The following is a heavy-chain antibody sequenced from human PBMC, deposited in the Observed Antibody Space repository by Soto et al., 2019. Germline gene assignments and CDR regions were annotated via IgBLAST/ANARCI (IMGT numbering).Heavy chain of an antibody. V-gene: IGHV1-58*01. Sequence: SVKVSCKASGFTFTSSAVQWVRQARGQRLEWIGWIVVGSGNTNYAQKFQERVTITRDMSTSTAYMELSSLRSEDTAVYYCAAGGESDFWSGPVYYYGMDVWGQGTTVTVSS. J-gene: IGHJ6*02. D-gene: IGHD3-3*01. CDR3: AAGGESDFWSGPVYYYGMDV. CDR2: IVVGSGNT. CDR1: GFTFTSSA.